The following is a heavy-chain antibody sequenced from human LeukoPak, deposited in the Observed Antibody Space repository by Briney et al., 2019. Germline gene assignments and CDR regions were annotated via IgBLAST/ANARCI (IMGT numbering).Heavy chain of an antibody. CDR2: INPSGCST. J-gene: IGHJ6*04. CDR3: AGGIVVVVAATPREDYYYGMDV. Sequence: GASVNVSCKASGYTFTSYYMHWVRSAPGQGLGWMGIINPSGCSTSYAQRFQGRVTMTRDTSTSTVYMELSSLRSEDTAVYYCAGGIVVVVAATPREDYYYGMDVWGKGTTVTVSS. V-gene: IGHV1-46*01. CDR1: GYTFTSYY. D-gene: IGHD2-15*01.